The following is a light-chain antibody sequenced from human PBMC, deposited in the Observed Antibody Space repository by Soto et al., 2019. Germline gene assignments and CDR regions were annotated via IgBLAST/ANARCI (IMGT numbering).Light chain of an antibody. V-gene: IGLV2-8*01. J-gene: IGLJ1*01. CDR3: SSLAGNNNHYV. Sequence: QSVLTQPPSASGSPGQSVTISCTGTSSDVGGYNFVSWYQQHPGKASKLMIFEVSKRPSGAPDRFSGSKSGNTASLTVSGLQAEDEADYYCSSLAGNNNHYVFGTGTKVTVL. CDR2: EVS. CDR1: SSDVGGYNF.